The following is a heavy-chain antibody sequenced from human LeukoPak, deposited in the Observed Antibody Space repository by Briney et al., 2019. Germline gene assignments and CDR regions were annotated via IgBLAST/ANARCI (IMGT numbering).Heavy chain of an antibody. D-gene: IGHD1-26*01. CDR3: ARQEWELPQNWFDP. J-gene: IGHJ5*02. V-gene: IGHV4-39*01. CDR1: GGSISSSSCY. Sequence: SETLSLTCTVSGGSISSSSCYWGWIRQPPGKGLEWIGSIYYSGSTYYNPSLKSRVTISVDTSKNQFSLKLSSVTASDTAVYYCARQEWELPQNWFDPWGQGTLVTVSS. CDR2: IYYSGST.